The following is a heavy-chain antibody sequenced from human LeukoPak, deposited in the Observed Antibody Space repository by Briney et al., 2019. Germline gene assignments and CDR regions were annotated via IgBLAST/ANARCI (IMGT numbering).Heavy chain of an antibody. D-gene: IGHD6-19*01. CDR2: IHYDGPEK. Sequence: GGSLRLSCAASGFIFSNYGMHWVRQAPGKGLEWVAFIHYDGPEKYYGDSVRGRFTISRDNSKNTVYLQMNSLRVEDTAVYYCAKDVVGHQWVENYWGQGTLVTVSS. V-gene: IGHV3-30*02. CDR3: AKDVVGHQWVENY. J-gene: IGHJ4*02. CDR1: GFIFSNYG.